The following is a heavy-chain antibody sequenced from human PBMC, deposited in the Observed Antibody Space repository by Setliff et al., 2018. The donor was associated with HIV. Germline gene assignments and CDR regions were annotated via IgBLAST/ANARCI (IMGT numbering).Heavy chain of an antibody. CDR3: VREGVRRGLGSGSFRYRAYYFDQ. V-gene: IGHV4-39*07. Sequence: SETLSLTCTVSGGSINNPNFYWGWIRQSPWKGLEWIGNVYHTGTTYYKPALRSRVTMSVDTSKNQFSLNLSPVTAADTAVYYCVREGVRRGLGSGSFRYRAYYFDQWGQGTLVTVSS. CDR2: VYHTGTT. CDR1: GGSINNPNFY. D-gene: IGHD3-10*01. J-gene: IGHJ4*02.